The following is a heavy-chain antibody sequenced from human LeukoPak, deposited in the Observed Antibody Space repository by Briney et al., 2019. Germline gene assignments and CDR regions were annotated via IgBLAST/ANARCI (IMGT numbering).Heavy chain of an antibody. CDR1: GFTFSSYS. V-gene: IGHV3-21*01. Sequence: GGSLRLSCAASGFTFSSYSMNWVRQAPGKGLEWVSSISSSSSYIYYADSVKGRFTISRDNAKNSLYLQMNSLRAEDTAVYYCTPSRPAMVPFDYWGQGTLVTVSS. CDR3: TPSRPAMVPFDY. D-gene: IGHD5-18*01. CDR2: ISSSSSYI. J-gene: IGHJ4*02.